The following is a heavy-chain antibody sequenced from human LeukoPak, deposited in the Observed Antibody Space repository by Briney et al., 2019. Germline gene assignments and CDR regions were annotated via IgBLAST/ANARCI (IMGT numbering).Heavy chain of an antibody. CDR2: IIPIFGTA. Sequence: SVKVSCKASGGTFSSYAISWVRQAPGQGLERMGGIIPIFGTASYAQKFQGRVTITADKSTSTAYMELSSLRSEDTAVYYCARDEDGYDYFYWGQGTLVTVSS. V-gene: IGHV1-69*06. CDR1: GGTFSSYA. CDR3: ARDEDGYDYFY. D-gene: IGHD5-12*01. J-gene: IGHJ4*02.